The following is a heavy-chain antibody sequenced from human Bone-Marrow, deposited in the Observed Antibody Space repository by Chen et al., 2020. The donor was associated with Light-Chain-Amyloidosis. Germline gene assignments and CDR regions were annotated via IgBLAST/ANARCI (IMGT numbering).Heavy chain of an antibody. V-gene: IGHV3-23*01. CDR3: ARRETWSGSSFFFDY. CDR2: VTDSGSNT. J-gene: IGHJ4*02. D-gene: IGHD3-3*01. Sequence: WVRQAPGKGLEWVSAVTDSGSNTYYADSVKGRFTISRDNSKNSLYLQMNSLRAEDTAVYYRARRETWSGSSFFFDYWGQGALVTVSS.